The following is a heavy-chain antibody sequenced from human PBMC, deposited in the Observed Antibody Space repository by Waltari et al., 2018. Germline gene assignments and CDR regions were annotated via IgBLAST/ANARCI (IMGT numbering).Heavy chain of an antibody. D-gene: IGHD3-22*01. V-gene: IGHV3-23*04. CDR3: AKDLWYSSGYYLNWYFDL. CDR1: GFTFSSYA. CDR2: ISGSGGST. J-gene: IGHJ2*01. Sequence: EVQLVESGGDLVQPGGSLRLSCAASGFTFSSYAMSWVRQAPGKGLEWVSAISGSGGSTYYADSVKGRFTISRDNSKNTLYLQMNSLRAEDTAVYYCAKDLWYSSGYYLNWYFDLWGRGTLVTVSS.